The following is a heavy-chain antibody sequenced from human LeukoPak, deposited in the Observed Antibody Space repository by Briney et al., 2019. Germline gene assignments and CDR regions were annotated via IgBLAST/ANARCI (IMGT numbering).Heavy chain of an antibody. CDR2: INHSGGT. D-gene: IGHD2-15*01. J-gene: IGHJ4*02. CDR1: GGSFSGYY. V-gene: IGHV4-34*01. CDR3: ARGGRGLGYCSGGSCYPGTIFDY. Sequence: TPSETLSLTCAVYGGSFSGYYWSWIRQPPGKGLEWIGEINHSGGTNYNPSLKSRVTISVDTSKNQFSLKLSSVTAADTAVYYCARGGRGLGYCSGGSCYPGTIFDYWGQGTLVTVSS.